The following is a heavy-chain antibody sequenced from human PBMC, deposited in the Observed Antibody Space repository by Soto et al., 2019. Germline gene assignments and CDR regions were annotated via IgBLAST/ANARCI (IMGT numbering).Heavy chain of an antibody. CDR1: GYTFTRYS. CDR3: ARSTASLFDY. J-gene: IGHJ4*02. Sequence: DASVKVSCKASGYTFTRYSMHWVRQAPGQSLEWMGWINAGTGNTKYSQNFQARVTITRDTSASTAYMELSRLRSEDTAVYFCARSTASLFDYWGQGTLVTVSA. D-gene: IGHD2-21*02. V-gene: IGHV1-3*01. CDR2: INAGTGNT.